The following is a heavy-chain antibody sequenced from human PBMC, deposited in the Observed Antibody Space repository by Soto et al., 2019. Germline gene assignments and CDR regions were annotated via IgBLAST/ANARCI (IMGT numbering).Heavy chain of an antibody. Sequence: ASVKVSCKASGYTFTGYYGHWVRQAPGQGLEWMGWINPNSGGTNYAQKFQGWVTMTRDTSISTAYMELSRLRSDDTAVYYCARAYATGTTDFDYWGQGTLVTVSS. V-gene: IGHV1-2*04. J-gene: IGHJ4*02. D-gene: IGHD1-1*01. CDR3: ARAYATGTTDFDY. CDR1: GYTFTGYY. CDR2: INPNSGGT.